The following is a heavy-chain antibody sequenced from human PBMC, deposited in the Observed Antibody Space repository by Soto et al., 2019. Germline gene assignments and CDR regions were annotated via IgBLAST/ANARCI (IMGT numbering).Heavy chain of an antibody. Sequence: QVQLVQSGAEVKKPGASVRVSCETSGYRFTAYYIHWVRQAPGQGLEWMGRMNLDTGGTTYAQKFQGRVTMTRDTSISTAYMELSSLNSDDTAMYYCARDGNFAFLGYSFAFDFWGQGTLVTVSS. CDR1: GYRFTAYY. J-gene: IGHJ4*02. V-gene: IGHV1-2*06. D-gene: IGHD5-18*01. CDR2: MNLDTGGT. CDR3: ARDGNFAFLGYSFAFDF.